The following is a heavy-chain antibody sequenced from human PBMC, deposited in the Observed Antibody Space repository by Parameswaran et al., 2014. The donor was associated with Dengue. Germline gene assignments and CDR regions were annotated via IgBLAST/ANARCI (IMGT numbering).Heavy chain of an antibody. CDR3: ARDQRYCSSTSCSSFDY. D-gene: IGHD2-2*01. Sequence: RWIRQPPGKGLEWVANIKQDGSEKYYVDSVKGRFTISRDNAKNSLYLQMNSLRAEDTAVYYCARDQRYCSSTSCSSFDYWGQGTLVTVSS. V-gene: IGHV3-7*03. J-gene: IGHJ4*02. CDR2: IKQDGSEK.